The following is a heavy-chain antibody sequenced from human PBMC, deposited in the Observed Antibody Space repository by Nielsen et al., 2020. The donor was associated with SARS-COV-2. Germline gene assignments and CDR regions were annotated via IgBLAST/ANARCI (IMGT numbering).Heavy chain of an antibody. Sequence: ASVKVSCKASGYTFTSYGISWVRQAPGQGLEWMGWISAYNGNTNYAQKLQGRVTVTTDTSTSTAYMELRSLRSDDTAVYYCARDWGTTVTTDLDYWGQGTLVTVSS. CDR2: ISAYNGNT. V-gene: IGHV1-18*01. J-gene: IGHJ4*02. CDR1: GYTFTSYG. CDR3: ARDWGTTVTTDLDY. D-gene: IGHD4-17*01.